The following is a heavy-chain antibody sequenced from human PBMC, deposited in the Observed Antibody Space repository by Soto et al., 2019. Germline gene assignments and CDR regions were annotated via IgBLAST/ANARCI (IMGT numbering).Heavy chain of an antibody. J-gene: IGHJ6*02. V-gene: IGHV4-31*03. CDR3: TRDRGFGMDV. Sequence: QVPLQESGPGLVKPSQTLSLTCNVSGGSISGGRYYWNWIRQHPGKGLEWIGNIYDNGITYYNPSLKSRVIISEDTSKNQFSLRLSSVTAADTAVYYCTRDRGFGMDVWGQGTTLTVSS. CDR2: IYDNGIT. CDR1: GGSISGGRYY.